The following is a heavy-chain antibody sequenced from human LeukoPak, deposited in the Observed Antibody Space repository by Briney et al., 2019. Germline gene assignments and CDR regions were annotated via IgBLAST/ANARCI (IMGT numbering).Heavy chain of an antibody. CDR2: IYTSGST. Sequence: RASQTLSLTCTVSGGSISSGSYYWSWIRQPAGKGLEWIGRIYTSGSTNYNPSLKSRVTISVDTSKNQFSLKLSSVTAADTAVYYCARTTPYGRRFDPWGQGTLVTVSS. D-gene: IGHD1-1*01. CDR3: ARTTPYGRRFDP. J-gene: IGHJ5*02. V-gene: IGHV4-61*02. CDR1: GGSISSGSYY.